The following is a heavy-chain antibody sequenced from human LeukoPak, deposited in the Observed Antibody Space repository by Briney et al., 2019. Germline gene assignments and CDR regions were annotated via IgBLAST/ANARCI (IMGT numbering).Heavy chain of an antibody. CDR3: ARDSTDDGRFDY. J-gene: IGHJ4*02. D-gene: IGHD1-26*01. CDR2: ISAYNGNT. V-gene: IGHV1-18*01. Sequence: ASVKVSCKASGYTFTSYGISWVRQAPGQGLEWMGWISAYNGNTNYAQKLQGRVTMTTDTSTSTANMELRSLRSGDTAVYYCARDSTDDGRFDYWGQGTLVTVSS. CDR1: GYTFTSYG.